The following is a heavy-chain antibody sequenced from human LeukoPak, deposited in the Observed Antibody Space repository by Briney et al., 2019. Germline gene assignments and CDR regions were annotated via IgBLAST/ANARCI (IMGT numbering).Heavy chain of an antibody. CDR1: AFTFSSYA. Sequence: RGSLRLSCAASAFTFSSYAMNWVRQAPGKGLEWVSGISGGGGSTYYADSVKGRFTISRDNSKNTLYLQMDSLRAEDTALYYCAKGSGINHYHWIDPWGQGTLVTVSS. D-gene: IGHD1-14*01. J-gene: IGHJ5*02. CDR2: ISGGGGST. CDR3: AKGSGINHYHWIDP. V-gene: IGHV3-23*01.